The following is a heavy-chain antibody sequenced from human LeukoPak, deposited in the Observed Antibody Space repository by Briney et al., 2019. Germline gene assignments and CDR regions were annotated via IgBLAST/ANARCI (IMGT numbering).Heavy chain of an antibody. CDR3: AKDKGTPWMYLDYFDY. CDR1: GFTFSSYG. D-gene: IGHD5-12*01. J-gene: IGHJ4*02. Sequence: GGSLRLSCAASGFTFSSYGMSWVRQAPGKGLEWVSAISGSGGSAYYADSVKGRFTISRDNSKNTLYLQMNSLRAEDTAIYYCAKDKGTPWMYLDYFDYWGQGTLVTVSS. CDR2: ISGSGGSA. V-gene: IGHV3-23*01.